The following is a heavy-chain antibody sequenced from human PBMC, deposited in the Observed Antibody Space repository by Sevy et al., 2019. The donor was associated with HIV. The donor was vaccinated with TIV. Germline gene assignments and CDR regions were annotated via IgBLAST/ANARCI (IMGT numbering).Heavy chain of an antibody. D-gene: IGHD1-26*01. V-gene: IGHV4-59*01. CDR3: ARGRQDSGSYSDTYYYYMDV. Sequence: SETLSLTCTVSGGSISSYYWSWIRQPPGKGLEWIGYIYYSGSTNYNPSLKSRVTISVDTSKNQFSLKLNSVTAGDTAVYYCARGRQDSGSYSDTYYYYMDVWGKGTTVTVSS. CDR2: IYYSGST. CDR1: GGSISSYY. J-gene: IGHJ6*03.